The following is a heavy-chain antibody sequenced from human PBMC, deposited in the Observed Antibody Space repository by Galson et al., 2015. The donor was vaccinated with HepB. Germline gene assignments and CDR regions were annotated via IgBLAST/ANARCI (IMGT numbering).Heavy chain of an antibody. Sequence: SETLSLTCAVSGGSISSSNWWSWVRQPPGKGLEWIGEIYHSGSTNYNPSLKSRVTISVDKSKNQFSLKLSSVTAADTAVYYCARAPTKYNWNDWVDPWGQGTLVTVSS. D-gene: IGHD1-20*01. CDR1: GGSISSSNW. J-gene: IGHJ5*02. CDR2: IYHSGST. CDR3: ARAPTKYNWNDWVDP. V-gene: IGHV4-4*02.